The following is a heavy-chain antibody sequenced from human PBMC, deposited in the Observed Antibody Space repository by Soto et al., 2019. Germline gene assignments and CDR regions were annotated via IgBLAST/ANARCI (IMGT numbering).Heavy chain of an antibody. V-gene: IGHV1-3*01. J-gene: IGHJ6*02. Sequence: GASVKVSCKASGYTFTSYAMHWVRQAPGQRLEWMGWINAGNGNTKYSQKFQGRVTITRDTSASTAYMELSSLRSEDTAVYYCARADIAARDYYYYGMDVWGQGTLVTVSS. CDR3: ARADIAARDYYYYGMDV. D-gene: IGHD6-6*01. CDR1: GYTFTSYA. CDR2: INAGNGNT.